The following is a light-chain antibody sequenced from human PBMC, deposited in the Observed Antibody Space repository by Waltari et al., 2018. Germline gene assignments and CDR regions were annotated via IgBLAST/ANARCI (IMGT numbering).Light chain of an antibody. J-gene: IGLJ2*01. Sequence: QSALTQPASVSGSPGQSITNSCSGTSSDAGGSNYVSWYQQHPGKAPKLMIYDVSKRPSGVSNRFSGSKSGHTASLTISGLQAEDEADYYCSSYTSTSTLVFGGVTKVTVL. CDR2: DVS. V-gene: IGLV2-14*03. CDR3: SSYTSTSTLV. CDR1: SSDAGGSNY.